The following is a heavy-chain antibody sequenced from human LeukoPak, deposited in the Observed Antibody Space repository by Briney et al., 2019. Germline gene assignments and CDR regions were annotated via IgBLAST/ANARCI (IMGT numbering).Heavy chain of an antibody. CDR2: IIPILGIA. J-gene: IGHJ4*02. D-gene: IGHD3-10*01. Sequence: GASVKVSCKTSGGTFSSYAINWVRQAPGQGLEWMGRIIPILGIANYAQKFQGRVTITADKSTSTAYMELSSLRSEDTAVYYCARDLDSVTMVRNSLLGYWGQGTLVTVSS. CDR3: ARDLDSVTMVRNSLLGY. V-gene: IGHV1-69*04. CDR1: GGTFSSYA.